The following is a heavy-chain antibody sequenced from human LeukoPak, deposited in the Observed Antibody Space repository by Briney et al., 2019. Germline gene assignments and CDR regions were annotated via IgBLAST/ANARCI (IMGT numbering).Heavy chain of an antibody. CDR1: GFTVSSNY. V-gene: IGHV3-53*01. Sequence: GGSLRLSCAASGFTVSSNYMSWVRQAPGKGLEWVSVIYSGGSTYYADSVKGRFTISRDNSKNTLYLQMNSLRAEDTAVYYCAKVDLTRIAANYFDYWGQGTLVTVSS. CDR3: AKVDLTRIAANYFDY. J-gene: IGHJ4*02. D-gene: IGHD6-13*01. CDR2: IYSGGST.